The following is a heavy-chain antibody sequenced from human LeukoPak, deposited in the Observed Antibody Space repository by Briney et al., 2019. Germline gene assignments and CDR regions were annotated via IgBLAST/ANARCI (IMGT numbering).Heavy chain of an antibody. D-gene: IGHD3-16*01. J-gene: IGHJ4*02. V-gene: IGHV4-34*01. CDR2: INHSGST. CDR3: ARGIRVSWGY. CDR1: GGSFSGYY. Sequence: SATLSLTCAVYGGSFSGYYWSWIRQPPGKGLEWIGEINHSGSTNYNPSLKSRVTISVDTSKNQFSLKLSSVTAADTAVYYCARGIRVSWGYWGQGTLVTVSS.